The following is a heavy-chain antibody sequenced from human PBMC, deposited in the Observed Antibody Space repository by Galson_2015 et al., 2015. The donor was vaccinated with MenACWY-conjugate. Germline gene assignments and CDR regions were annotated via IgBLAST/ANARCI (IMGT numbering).Heavy chain of an antibody. D-gene: IGHD3-10*01. CDR2: ISYDGSNK. J-gene: IGHJ4*02. CDR3: ARDMDGSGATSDY. CDR1: GFTFSSYA. Sequence: SLRLSCAASGFTFSSYAMHWVRQAPGKGLEWVAVISYDGSNKYYADSVKGRFTISRDNSKNTLYLQMNSLRAEDTAVYYCARDMDGSGATSDYWGQGTLVTVSS. V-gene: IGHV3-30*04.